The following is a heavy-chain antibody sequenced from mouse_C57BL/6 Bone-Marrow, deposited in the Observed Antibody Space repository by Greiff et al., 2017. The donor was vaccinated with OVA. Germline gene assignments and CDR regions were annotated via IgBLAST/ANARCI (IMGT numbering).Heavy chain of an antibody. CDR3: AREAQARARFAY. Sequence: EVQLQESGGGLVKPGGSLKLSCAASGFTFSSYAMSWVRQTPEQRLEWVATISDGGSYTYYPDNVKGRFTISRDNAKNNLYLQMSHLKSEDTAMYYCAREAQARARFAYWGQGTLVTVSA. J-gene: IGHJ3*01. CDR1: GFTFSSYA. CDR2: ISDGGSYT. D-gene: IGHD3-2*02. V-gene: IGHV5-4*01.